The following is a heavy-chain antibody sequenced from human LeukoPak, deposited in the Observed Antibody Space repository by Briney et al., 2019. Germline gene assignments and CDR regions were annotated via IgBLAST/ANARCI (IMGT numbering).Heavy chain of an antibody. J-gene: IGHJ5*02. Sequence: PSETLSLTCTVSGGSISSYYWSWIRQPPGKGLEWIGYIYYSGSTNYNPSLKSRVTISVDPSKNQFSLKLSSVTAADTAVYYCARVRQQQLVLWFDPWGQGTLVTVSS. CDR3: ARVRQQQLVLWFDP. V-gene: IGHV4-59*01. D-gene: IGHD6-13*01. CDR2: IYYSGST. CDR1: GGSISSYY.